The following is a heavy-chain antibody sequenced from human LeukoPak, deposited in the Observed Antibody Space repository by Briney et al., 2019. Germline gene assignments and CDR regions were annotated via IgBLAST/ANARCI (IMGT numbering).Heavy chain of an antibody. Sequence: SSETLSLTCTVSGGSISSGSYYWSWIRQPAGKGLEWIGRISTTGSTYYNPSFQSRVTMSADPSKTLFFLRLRSVTAADTAVYYCARSPSTIGWNWGYYFDYWGQGSLVTVSS. V-gene: IGHV4-61*02. CDR2: ISTTGST. D-gene: IGHD3-3*01. CDR1: GGSISSGSYY. J-gene: IGHJ4*02. CDR3: ARSPSTIGWNWGYYFDY.